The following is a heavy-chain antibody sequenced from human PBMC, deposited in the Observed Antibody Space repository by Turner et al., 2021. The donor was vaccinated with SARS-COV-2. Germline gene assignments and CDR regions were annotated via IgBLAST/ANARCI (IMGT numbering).Heavy chain of an antibody. D-gene: IGHD3-10*01. CDR1: GRSITTSSYY. CDR2: IHYSGST. Sequence: QLQLQEAGPGLEKPSEPLSLPCTVSGRSITTSSYYWVWLRQPPGKGLEWIGSIHYSGSTYYNASLESRVTISVDTSKNQFSLKLTSVTAADTAVYYCARVRTVTCITTTCLPSDAFDLWGQGTMVPVSS. J-gene: IGHJ3*01. CDR3: ARVRTVTCITTTCLPSDAFDL. V-gene: IGHV4-39*01.